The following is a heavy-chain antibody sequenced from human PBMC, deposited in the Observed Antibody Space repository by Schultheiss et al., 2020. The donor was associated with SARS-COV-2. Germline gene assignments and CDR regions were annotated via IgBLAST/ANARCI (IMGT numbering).Heavy chain of an antibody. V-gene: IGHV4-34*01. D-gene: IGHD6-6*01. Sequence: GSLRLSCAVYGGSFSGYYWSWIRQPPGKGLEWIGEINHSGSTNYNPSLKSRVTISVKTSKNQFSLKLSSVTAADTAVYYWARGHARLSARHAYYYMDVWGKGNTVTVSS. CDR2: INHSGST. CDR1: GGSFSGYY. CDR3: ARGHARLSARHAYYYMDV. J-gene: IGHJ6*03.